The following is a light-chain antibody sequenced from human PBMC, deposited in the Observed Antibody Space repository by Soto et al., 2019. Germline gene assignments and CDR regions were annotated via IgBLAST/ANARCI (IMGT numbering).Light chain of an antibody. CDR2: DVT. Sequence: QSVLTQPRSVSGSPGQSVTISCTGTSSDVGGSDYVSWCQHHPGKAPKLVIYDVTKRPSGVPDRFSGSKSGNTASLTISGLQAEDEADYYCASYAGYYVFGTGTKVTVL. CDR1: SSDVGGSDY. J-gene: IGLJ1*01. V-gene: IGLV2-11*01. CDR3: ASYAGYYV.